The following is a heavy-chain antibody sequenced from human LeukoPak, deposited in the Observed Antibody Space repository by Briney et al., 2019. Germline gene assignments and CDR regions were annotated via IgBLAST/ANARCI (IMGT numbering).Heavy chain of an antibody. D-gene: IGHD4-17*01. CDR3: VRESLGGGSDYYRAFDI. CDR1: GFTFSDYW. V-gene: IGHV3-74*03. CDR2: INSDASST. J-gene: IGHJ3*02. Sequence: GGSLGLSCAASGFTFSDYWMHWVRQAPGKGLVWVARINSDASSTTYAASVKGRFTISRDNAKNTLFLQMNSLRAEDTAVYYCVRESLGGGSDYYRAFDIWGQGTMVTVSS.